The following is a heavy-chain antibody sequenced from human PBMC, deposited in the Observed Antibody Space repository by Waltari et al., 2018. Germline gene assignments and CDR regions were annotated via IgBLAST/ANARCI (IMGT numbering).Heavy chain of an antibody. CDR2: ISSSSSYI. J-gene: IGHJ4*02. Sequence: EVQLVESGGGLVKPGGSLRLSCAASGFTFSSYSMNWVRRAPGKGLGWVSSISSSSSYIYYADSVKGRFTISRDNAKNSLYLQMNSLRAEDTAVYYCARAAPGAVPRGFDYWGQGTLVTVSS. D-gene: IGHD3-16*01. CDR1: GFTFSSYS. V-gene: IGHV3-21*01. CDR3: ARAAPGAVPRGFDY.